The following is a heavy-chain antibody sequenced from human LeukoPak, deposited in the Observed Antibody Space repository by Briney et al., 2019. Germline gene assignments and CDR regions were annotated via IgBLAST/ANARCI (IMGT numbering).Heavy chain of an antibody. Sequence: GGSLRLSCAASGFTFSSYGMYWVRQAPGKGLEWVAVISYDGSNKYYADSVKGRFTISRDNSKNTLYLQMNSLRAEDTAVYYCARDSTGVLQQLVPGALDYWGQGTLVTVSS. V-gene: IGHV3-30*03. CDR3: ARDSTGVLQQLVPGALDY. D-gene: IGHD6-13*01. CDR1: GFTFSSYG. CDR2: ISYDGSNK. J-gene: IGHJ4*02.